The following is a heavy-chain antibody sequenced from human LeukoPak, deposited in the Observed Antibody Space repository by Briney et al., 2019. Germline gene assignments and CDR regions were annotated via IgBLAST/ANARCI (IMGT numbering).Heavy chain of an antibody. V-gene: IGHV3-23*01. CDR2: ISGSGGSI. CDR1: GFTLSSYA. CDR3: AKGQLVRGEFDY. D-gene: IGHD6-6*01. J-gene: IGHJ4*02. Sequence: GGSLRPSCAASGFTLSSYAMRWVRHQPGRGREWVSAISGSGGSIYYADSVKGRFTISRDNSKNTLYLQMNSLRAEDTAVYYCAKGQLVRGEFDYWGQGTLVTVSS.